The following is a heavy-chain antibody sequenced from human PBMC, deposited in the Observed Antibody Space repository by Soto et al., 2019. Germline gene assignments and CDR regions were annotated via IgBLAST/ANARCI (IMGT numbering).Heavy chain of an antibody. CDR2: ISWDAGAI. D-gene: IGHD1-26*01. CDR1: GFNFDDYS. CDR3: AKGNGSDDLDA. V-gene: IGHV3-43*01. J-gene: IGHJ5*02. Sequence: PGGSLRLSCAASGFNFDDYSMHWVRQAPGKGLEWVSKISWDAGAINYADSVKGRFTVSRDNSKSFLYLQMKSLRKDDTALYFCAKGNGSDDLDAWGQGTMVTVSS.